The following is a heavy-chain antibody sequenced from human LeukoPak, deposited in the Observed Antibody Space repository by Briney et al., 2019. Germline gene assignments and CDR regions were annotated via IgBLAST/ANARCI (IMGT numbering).Heavy chain of an antibody. CDR2: INPKDGVT. Sequence: ASVKVSCKTSGYSFIDFYIHWVRQVPGQGPEWMGWINPKDGVTVYAQTFQGRVTVTRDTSISTIYMELARLRSDDTAVYYCARRIVVGYGMDVWGQGTTVTVSS. CDR3: ARRIVVGYGMDV. CDR1: GYSFIDFY. D-gene: IGHD3-22*01. V-gene: IGHV1-2*02. J-gene: IGHJ6*02.